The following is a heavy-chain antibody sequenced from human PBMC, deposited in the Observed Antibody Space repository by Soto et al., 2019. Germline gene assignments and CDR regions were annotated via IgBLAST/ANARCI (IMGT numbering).Heavy chain of an antibody. CDR2: IDWDDDE. D-gene: IGHD2-2*01. J-gene: IGHJ6*02. Sequence: SGPTLVNPTQTLTLTCIFSGFSLSTSGMCVSWIRQPPGKALEWLALIDWDDDEYYSTSLKTRLTISKDTSKNQVVLTMTNMDPVDTATYYCARSSAVIYYYGMDVWGQGTTVTVSS. CDR3: ARSSAVIYYYGMDV. CDR1: GFSLSTSGMC. V-gene: IGHV2-70*01.